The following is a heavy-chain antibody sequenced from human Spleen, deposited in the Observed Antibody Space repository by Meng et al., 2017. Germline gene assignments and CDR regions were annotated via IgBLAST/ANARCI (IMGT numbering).Heavy chain of an antibody. D-gene: IGHD2-15*01. CDR2: IRSKANSYAT. CDR1: GFTFSGSA. J-gene: IGHJ4*02. Sequence: GGSLRLSCAASGFTFSGSAMHWVRQASGKGLEWVGRIRSKANSYATAYAASVKGRFTISRDDSKNTAYLQMNSLKTEDTAVYYCLPGGGYCSGGSCYSFDYWGQGTLVTVSS. V-gene: IGHV3-73*01. CDR3: LPGGGYCSGGSCYSFDY.